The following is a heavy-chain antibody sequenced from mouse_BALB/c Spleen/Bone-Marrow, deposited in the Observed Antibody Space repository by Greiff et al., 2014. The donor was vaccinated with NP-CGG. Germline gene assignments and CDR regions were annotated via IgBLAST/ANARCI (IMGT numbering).Heavy chain of an antibody. CDR1: GYTFTDYT. CDR2: VNPNSGGT. V-gene: IGHV1-18*01. CDR3: ARARHYDF. Sequence: DVQLQESGPELVKPGASVKISCKTSGYTFTDYTLHWVKQSHGKSLEWIGGVNPNSGGTSYNQKFKGKATLNLDKSSTTAYMELRSLTSDDSAVYYCARARHYDFWGQGTTLTGSS. J-gene: IGHJ2*01.